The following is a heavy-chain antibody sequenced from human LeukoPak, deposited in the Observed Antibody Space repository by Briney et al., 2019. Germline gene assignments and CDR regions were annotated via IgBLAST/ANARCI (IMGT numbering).Heavy chain of an antibody. CDR1: GFTFSSYA. CDR2: IGGSSGSTI. CDR3: ARELYSSSHLYYYYYYYMDV. J-gene: IGHJ6*03. Sequence: PGGSLRLSCAASGFTFSSYAMSWVRQAPGKGLEWVSAIGGSSGSTIYYADSVKGRFTISRDNTKNSLYLQMNSLRAEDTAVYYCARELYSSSHLYYYYYYYMDVWGKGTTVTVSS. V-gene: IGHV3-48*04. D-gene: IGHD6-6*01.